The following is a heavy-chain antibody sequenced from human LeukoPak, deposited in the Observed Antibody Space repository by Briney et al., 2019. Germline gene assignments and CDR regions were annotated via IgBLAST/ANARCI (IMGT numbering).Heavy chain of an antibody. CDR1: GFTFSSYE. Sequence: GGSLRLSCAASGFTFSSYEMNWVRQAPGKGLEWVSYISSSGSTIYYADSVKGRFTISRDNAKNSLCLQMNSLRVEDTAVYYCAGQSGYRYGQRGYWGQGALVTVSS. CDR2: ISSSGSTI. V-gene: IGHV3-48*03. J-gene: IGHJ4*02. D-gene: IGHD5-18*01. CDR3: AGQSGYRYGQRGY.